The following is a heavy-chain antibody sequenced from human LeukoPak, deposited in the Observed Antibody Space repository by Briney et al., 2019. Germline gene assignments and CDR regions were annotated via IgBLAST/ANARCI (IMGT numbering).Heavy chain of an antibody. V-gene: IGHV1-46*01. CDR3: ARVRFGSTSWSTKGYFDY. CDR2: INPSGGST. CDR1: KYTFTSYF. J-gene: IGHJ4*02. Sequence: ASVKVSCKASKYTFTSYFMHWVRQAPGQGLEWMGIINPSGGSTSYAQKFQGRVTMTRDMSTSTVYMELSSLRSEDTAVYYCARVRFGSTSWSTKGYFDYWGQGTLVTVSS. D-gene: IGHD2-2*01.